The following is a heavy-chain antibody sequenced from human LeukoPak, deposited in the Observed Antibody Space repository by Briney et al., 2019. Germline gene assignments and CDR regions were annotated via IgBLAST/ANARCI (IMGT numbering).Heavy chain of an antibody. Sequence: HPGGSLRLSCAASGFTFSDYGMHYVRQAPGKGLEWVAVISDDGRNKNHADSVKGRFTISRDSSNNTLYLQMNSLRAEDTGVYFCAKDRETTASGTFDFRGQGTLVTVSS. CDR3: AKDRETTASGTFDF. D-gene: IGHD6-13*01. CDR1: GFTFSDYG. CDR2: ISDDGRNK. V-gene: IGHV3-30*05. J-gene: IGHJ4*02.